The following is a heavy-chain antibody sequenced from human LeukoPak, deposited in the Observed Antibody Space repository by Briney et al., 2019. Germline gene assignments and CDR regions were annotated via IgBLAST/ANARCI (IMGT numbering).Heavy chain of an antibody. CDR1: GGSFSGYY. Sequence: SETLSLTCAVYGGSFSGYYWSWIRQPPGKGLEWIGEINHSGSTNYNPSLKSRVTISVDTSKNQFSLKLSSVTAADTAVYYCARGRYYDFWSGYPRTIYYYYYYMDVWGKGTTVTVSS. CDR2: INHSGST. V-gene: IGHV4-34*01. CDR3: ARGRYYDFWSGYPRTIYYYYYYMDV. D-gene: IGHD3-3*01. J-gene: IGHJ6*03.